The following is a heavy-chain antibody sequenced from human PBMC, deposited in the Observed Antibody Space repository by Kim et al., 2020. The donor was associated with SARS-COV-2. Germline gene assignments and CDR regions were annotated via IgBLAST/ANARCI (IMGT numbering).Heavy chain of an antibody. CDR1: GFTFSSYG. CDR3: AAVRFLEWGIDY. J-gene: IGHJ4*02. Sequence: GGSLRLSCAASGFTFSSYGMHWVRQAPGKGLEWVAVISYDGSNKYYADSVKGRFTISRDNSKNTLYLQMNSLRAEDTAVYYCAAVRFLEWGIDYWGQGTL. V-gene: IGHV3-30*03. CDR2: ISYDGSNK. D-gene: IGHD3-3*01.